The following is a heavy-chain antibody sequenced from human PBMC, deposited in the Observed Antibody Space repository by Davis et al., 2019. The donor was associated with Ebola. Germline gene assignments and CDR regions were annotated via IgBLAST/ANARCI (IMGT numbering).Heavy chain of an antibody. J-gene: IGHJ3*01. CDR3: ASLRRTITGMDDGFDV. D-gene: IGHD1-20*01. CDR2: IYTGDSDT. V-gene: IGHV5-51*01. CDR1: GNSFTNYW. Sequence: KVSCKDSGNSFTNYWIGWVRQMPGKGLEWMGIIYTGDSDTRYSPSFRGQVTISADKSTRTAYLQWGRLKASDTAMYYCASLRRTITGMDDGFDVWGQGTMVTVSS.